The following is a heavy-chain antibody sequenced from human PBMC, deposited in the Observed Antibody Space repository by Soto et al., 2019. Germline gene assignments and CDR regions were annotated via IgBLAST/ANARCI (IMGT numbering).Heavy chain of an antibody. Sequence: QVQLQESGPGLVKPSQTLSLTCTVSGGSISSGDYYWSWIRQPPGKGLEWIGYIYYSGSTYYNPSLKSRVSISVDTSKNQFSLKLSSVTAADTAVYYCAKSLSSSWYWFDPWGQGTLVTVSS. CDR2: IYYSGST. J-gene: IGHJ5*02. D-gene: IGHD6-13*01. CDR3: AKSLSSSWYWFDP. CDR1: GGSISSGDYY. V-gene: IGHV4-30-4*01.